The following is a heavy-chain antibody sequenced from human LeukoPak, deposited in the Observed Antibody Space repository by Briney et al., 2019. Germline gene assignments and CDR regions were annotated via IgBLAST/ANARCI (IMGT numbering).Heavy chain of an antibody. D-gene: IGHD5-18*01. V-gene: IGHV4-39*01. CDR1: GGSISSGSYY. J-gene: IGHJ4*02. Sequence: SETLSLTCTVSGGSISSGSYYWGWIRQPPGKGLECIGSIYYSGTTYYNPSLKNRVTISVDTSKNQFSLKLTSVTAADTAVYYCARGGRDTGFDYWGQGTLVTVSS. CDR2: IYYSGTT. CDR3: ARGGRDTGFDY.